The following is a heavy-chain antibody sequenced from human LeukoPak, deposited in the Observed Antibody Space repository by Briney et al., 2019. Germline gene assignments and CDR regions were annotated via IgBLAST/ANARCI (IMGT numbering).Heavy chain of an antibody. D-gene: IGHD5-24*01. CDR2: IYPGDSET. CDR3: VRRRDGYNLGWFDP. V-gene: IGHV5-51*01. J-gene: IGHJ5*02. CDR1: GYIFAHYW. Sequence: GESLKISCKGFGYIFAHYWIGWVRPMPGKGLEWMGIIYPGDSETRYSPSFQGQVTISADKSINTACLQWSSLKASDSAIYYCVRRRDGYNLGWFDPWGQGTPVTVSS.